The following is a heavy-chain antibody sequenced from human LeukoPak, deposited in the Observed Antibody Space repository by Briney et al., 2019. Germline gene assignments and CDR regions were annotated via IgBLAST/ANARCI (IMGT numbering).Heavy chain of an antibody. J-gene: IGHJ4*02. V-gene: IGHV1-69*05. CDR1: RGTFSSYA. CDR2: IIPIFCTA. D-gene: IGHD3-9*01. CDR3: ARGYDILTGYLLFDY. Sequence: SVKVSCKASRGTFSSYAISWVRQAPGQGLEWMGGIIPIFCTAYYAQKFQGRVTITTDEPTSTAYMELSSLRSEDTAVYYCARGYDILTGYLLFDYWGQGTLVTVSS.